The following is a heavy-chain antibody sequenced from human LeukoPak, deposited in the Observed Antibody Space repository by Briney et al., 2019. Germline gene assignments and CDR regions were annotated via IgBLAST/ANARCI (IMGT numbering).Heavy chain of an antibody. J-gene: IGHJ6*02. D-gene: IGHD6-13*01. V-gene: IGHV3-7*01. CDR2: IKQDGSEK. CDR3: ARADSSSWYYDYYYGTDV. Sequence: PGGSLRLSCAASGFTFSSYWMSWVRQAPGKGLEWVANIKQDGSEKYYVDSVKGRFTISRDNAKNSLYLQMNSLRAEDTAVYYCARADSSSWYYDYYYGTDVWGQGTTVTVSS. CDR1: GFTFSSYW.